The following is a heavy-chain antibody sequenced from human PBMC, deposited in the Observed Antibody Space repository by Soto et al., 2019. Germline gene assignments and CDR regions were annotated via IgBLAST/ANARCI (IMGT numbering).Heavy chain of an antibody. D-gene: IGHD5-18*01. J-gene: IGHJ4*02. Sequence: ASVKVSCKASGYTFTSYAMHWVRQAPGQRLEWMGWINAGNGNTKYSQKFQGRVTITRDTSASTAYMGLSSLRSEDTAVYYCARDRIQLWFSTWGQGTLVTVSS. CDR3: ARDRIQLWFST. CDR1: GYTFTSYA. V-gene: IGHV1-3*01. CDR2: INAGNGNT.